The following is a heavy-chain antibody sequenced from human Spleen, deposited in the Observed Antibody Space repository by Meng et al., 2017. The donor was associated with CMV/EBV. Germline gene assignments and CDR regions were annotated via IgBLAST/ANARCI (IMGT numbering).Heavy chain of an antibody. D-gene: IGHD1-1*01. Sequence: GESLKISCAASDFTISAKYMRWVRQAPGKGLEWVSSISSASSHIYYADSVKGRFTISRHNAENSLFLQMNSLRVEDTAVYYCARLDEPFYNYGLDVWGQGATVTVSS. J-gene: IGHJ6*02. CDR3: ARLDEPFYNYGLDV. CDR2: ISSASSHI. V-gene: IGHV3-21*01. CDR1: DFTISAKY.